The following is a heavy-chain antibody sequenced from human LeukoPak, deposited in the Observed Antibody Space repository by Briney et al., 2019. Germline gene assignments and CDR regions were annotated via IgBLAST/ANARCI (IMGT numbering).Heavy chain of an antibody. CDR2: IYYSGST. CDR3: ARRGAATYAFDI. J-gene: IGHJ3*02. CDR1: GGSISSRSYY. V-gene: IGHV4-39*07. Sequence: SETLSLTCTVSGGSISSRSYYWGWIRQPPGKGLEWIGIIYYSGSTYSNPSLRSRVTISVDTSKNQFSLKLSSVTAADTAVYYCARRGAATYAFDIWGQGTMVTVSS. D-gene: IGHD2-15*01.